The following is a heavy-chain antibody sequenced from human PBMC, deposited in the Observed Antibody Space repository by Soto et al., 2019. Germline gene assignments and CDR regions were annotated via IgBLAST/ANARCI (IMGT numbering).Heavy chain of an antibody. CDR1: GGSISSSTTSY. Sequence: QLQLQESGPGLVKPSETLSLTCAVSGGSISSSTTSYWGWIRQPPREGPEWIGTIYYSGSTFYNPSLKSRVIISVDTSKNQFSLRLSSVTAADTAVYYCARHEVEERSSWYTNWFDPWGQGTLVTVSS. J-gene: IGHJ5*02. CDR2: IYYSGST. D-gene: IGHD6-13*01. V-gene: IGHV4-39*01. CDR3: ARHEVEERSSWYTNWFDP.